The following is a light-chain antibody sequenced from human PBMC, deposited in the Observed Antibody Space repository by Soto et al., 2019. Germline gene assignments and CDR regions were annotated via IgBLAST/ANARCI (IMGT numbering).Light chain of an antibody. Sequence: EIVLTQSPATLSLSPGERATLSCRASQSVSSNYLAWYQQKPGQAPRLLIYGASTRATGIPARFSGSGSGTEFTLTISSLQSEDFAVYYCQQYNNWPKTFGQGTKVDI. CDR3: QQYNNWPKT. J-gene: IGKJ1*01. CDR2: GAS. V-gene: IGKV3D-15*01. CDR1: QSVSSN.